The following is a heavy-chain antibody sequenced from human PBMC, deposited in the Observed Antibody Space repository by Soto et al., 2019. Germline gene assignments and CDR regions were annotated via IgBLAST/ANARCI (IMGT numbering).Heavy chain of an antibody. V-gene: IGHV3-23*01. CDR3: AKGYCSYHKCSFQS. D-gene: IGHD3-16*02. CDR2: ISATGDAT. CDR1: VFTFNDFA. Sequence: VGSLRLSCASSVFTFNDFAINCVRHTPGKWLEWVSVISATGDATYNADSVKGRFTISRDNSKNTAYLQMNSLRVEDTALYYCAKGYCSYHKCSFQSWGQGTLVNVSS. J-gene: IGHJ5*02.